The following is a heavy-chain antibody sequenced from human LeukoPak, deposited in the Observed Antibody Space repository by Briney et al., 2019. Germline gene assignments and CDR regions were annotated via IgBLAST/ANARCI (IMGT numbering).Heavy chain of an antibody. CDR1: GFTFNIYW. Sequence: GGSLRLSCAASGFTFNIYWMHWVRQAPGEGLVWVSRINGDGSSTSYADFVKGRFTISRDNAKNTLYLQMNSLRVEDTAVYYCIRDYGAVGTTNAFDIWGQGTMVTVSS. J-gene: IGHJ3*02. V-gene: IGHV3-74*01. D-gene: IGHD1-14*01. CDR3: IRDYGAVGTTNAFDI. CDR2: INGDGSST.